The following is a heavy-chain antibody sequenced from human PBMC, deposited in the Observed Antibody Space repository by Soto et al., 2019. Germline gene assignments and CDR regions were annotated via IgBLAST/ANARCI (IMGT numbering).Heavy chain of an antibody. CDR2: IYYSGST. J-gene: IGHJ2*01. V-gene: IGHV4-59*01. D-gene: IGHD4-17*01. CDR3: ARSGIRTMTITYWYFDL. Sequence: QVQLQESGPGLVKPSKTLSLTCTVSGGSISSYYWSWIRQPPGKGLEWIGYIYYSGSTNYNPSLQSRVTISVDTSKNQFSQKLSSVTAADTAVYYCARSGIRTMTITYWYFDLWGRGTLVTVSS. CDR1: GGSISSYY.